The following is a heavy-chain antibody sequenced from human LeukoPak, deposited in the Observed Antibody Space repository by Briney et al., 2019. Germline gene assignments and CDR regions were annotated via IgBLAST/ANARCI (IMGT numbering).Heavy chain of an antibody. J-gene: IGHJ4*02. CDR3: AISIQAAAIPAFDS. Sequence: ASVKVSCKASGYTFTAYHIHWMGQAPGQVLEYMGKINLNSGGTNYAQKFQGRVTITRDTSISTAYMDLSRLSSDDTALFYCAISIQAAAIPAFDSWGQGTQVTISS. CDR1: GYTFTAYH. V-gene: IGHV1-2*02. D-gene: IGHD6-25*01. CDR2: INLNSGGT.